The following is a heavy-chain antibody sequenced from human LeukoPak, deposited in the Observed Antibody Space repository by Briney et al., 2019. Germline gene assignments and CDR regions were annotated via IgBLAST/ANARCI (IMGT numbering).Heavy chain of an antibody. CDR3: ARDKNGWRYFDY. CDR2: IYSGGST. CDR1: GFTFSSYA. Sequence: GGSLRLSCAASGFTFSSYAMSWVRQAPGKGLEWVSVIYSGGSTYYADSVKGRFTISRDNSKNTLYLQMNSLRAEDTAVYYCARDKNGWRYFDYWGQGTLVTVSS. D-gene: IGHD5-24*01. V-gene: IGHV3-66*01. J-gene: IGHJ4*02.